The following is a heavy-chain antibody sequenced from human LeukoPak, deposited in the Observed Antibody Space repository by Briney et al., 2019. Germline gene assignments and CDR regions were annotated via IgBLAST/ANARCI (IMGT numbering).Heavy chain of an antibody. CDR2: INPSGGST. CDR1: GYTFTSYY. CDR3: ARDSSSPPDAFDL. J-gene: IGHJ3*01. Sequence: ASVKVSCKASGYTFTSYYMHWVRQAPGQGLEWMGIINPSGGSTSYAQKFQGRVTMTRDMSTSTVYMELSSLRSEDTAVYYCARDSSSPPDAFDLWGQGTMVTVSS. D-gene: IGHD6-6*01. V-gene: IGHV1-46*01.